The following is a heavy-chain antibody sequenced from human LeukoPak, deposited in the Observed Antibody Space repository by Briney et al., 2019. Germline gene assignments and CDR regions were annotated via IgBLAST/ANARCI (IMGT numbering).Heavy chain of an antibody. D-gene: IGHD3-10*01. Sequence: SETLSLTCTVSGGSVSSGSYYWSWIRQPPGKGLEWIGYIYYSGSTNYNPSLKSRVTISVDTSKNQFSLKLSSVTAADTAVYYCARERGASSGRRGHWFDPWGQGTLVTVSS. CDR2: IYYSGST. CDR1: GGSVSSGSYY. CDR3: ARERGASSGRRGHWFDP. V-gene: IGHV4-61*01. J-gene: IGHJ5*02.